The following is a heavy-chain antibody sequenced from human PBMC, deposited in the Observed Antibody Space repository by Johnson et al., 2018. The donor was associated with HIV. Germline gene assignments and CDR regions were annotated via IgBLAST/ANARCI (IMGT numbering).Heavy chain of an antibody. D-gene: IGHD1-26*01. Sequence: QVHLVESGGGVVQPGRSLRLSCAASGFTFSSYGMHWVRQAPAKGLEWVSVIYSGGSTYYADSVKGRFTISRDNSKNTLYLQMNSLRAEDTAVYYCARDSEWELGQEGAFDIWGQGTMVTVSS. CDR2: IYSGGST. CDR1: GFTFSSYG. CDR3: ARDSEWELGQEGAFDI. J-gene: IGHJ3*02. V-gene: IGHV3-NL1*01.